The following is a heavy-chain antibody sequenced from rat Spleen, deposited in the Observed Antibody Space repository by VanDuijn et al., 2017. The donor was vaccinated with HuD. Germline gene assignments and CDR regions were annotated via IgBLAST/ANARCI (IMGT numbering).Heavy chain of an antibody. Sequence: EVQLVESGGGLVQPGRSLKLSCLASGFTFNNHWMTWIRQAPGKGLEWVASISPSGGFTYYRDSVKGRFTISRDDAKSTLSLQMDSLRSEDTATYYCARQDIYYGYNYGYFDYWGQGVMVTVSS. CDR3: ARQDIYYGYNYGYFDY. CDR1: GFTFNNHW. V-gene: IGHV5-31*01. CDR2: ISPSGGFT. D-gene: IGHD1-9*01. J-gene: IGHJ2*01.